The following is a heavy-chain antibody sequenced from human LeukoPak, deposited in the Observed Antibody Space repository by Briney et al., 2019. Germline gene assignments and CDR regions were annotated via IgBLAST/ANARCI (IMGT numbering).Heavy chain of an antibody. D-gene: IGHD4-17*01. CDR1: GFTFSSYS. Sequence: GGSLRLSCAASGFTFSSYSMKWGRQAPGKGLEWVSAISGSGGSTYYADSVKGRFTISRDNSKNTLYLQMNSLRAEDTAVYYCAKDKGTLDYGDYFYGMDVWGQGTTVTVSS. V-gene: IGHV3-23*01. CDR2: ISGSGGST. CDR3: AKDKGTLDYGDYFYGMDV. J-gene: IGHJ6*02.